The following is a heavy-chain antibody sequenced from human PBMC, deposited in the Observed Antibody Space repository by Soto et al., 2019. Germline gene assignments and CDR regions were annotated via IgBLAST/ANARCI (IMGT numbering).Heavy chain of an antibody. CDR1: GGSISSYY. J-gene: IGHJ5*02. CDR3: ARGAGPPWFDP. Sequence: SETLSLTCTVSGGSISSYYWSWIRQPAGKGLEWIGRIYANGNSDYNPSLKSRVTVSIDTSKNQFSLKVTAVTAADTAVYYCARGAGPPWFDPWGQGTLVTVSS. V-gene: IGHV4-4*07. CDR2: IYANGNS.